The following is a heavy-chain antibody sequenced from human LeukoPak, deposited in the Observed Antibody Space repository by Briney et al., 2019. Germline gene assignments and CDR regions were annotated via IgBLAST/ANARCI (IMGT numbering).Heavy chain of an antibody. D-gene: IGHD3-3*01. CDR1: GESFSGYY. V-gene: IGHV4-34*12. Sequence: SETLSLTCAVYGESFSGYYWTWIRQPPGKGLQWIGEIIESGATKYMSSLKSRVTISIDTSKSQFSLNLTSVTAADTAVYYCARGLASGYPPIPFDYWGQGTPVTVSS. CDR3: ARGLASGYPPIPFDY. J-gene: IGHJ4*02. CDR2: IIESGAT.